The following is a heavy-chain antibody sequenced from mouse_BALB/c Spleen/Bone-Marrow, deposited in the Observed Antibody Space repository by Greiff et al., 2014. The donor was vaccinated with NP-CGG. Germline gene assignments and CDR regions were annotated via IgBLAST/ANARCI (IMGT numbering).Heavy chain of an antibody. CDR1: GYTFSNYW. CDR3: TTLARNKFDY. CDR2: IYPGNSDT. J-gene: IGHJ2*01. Sequence: EVQLQQSGTVLARPGAAVKMSCKASGYTFSNYWMHWVKQRPGQGLEWIGTIYPGNSDTTYNQKFKGKATLTAVTSTSTAYMELSSLTNEDSAAYYCTTLARNKFDYWGQGTTLTVSS. D-gene: IGHD3-1*01. V-gene: IGHV1-5*01.